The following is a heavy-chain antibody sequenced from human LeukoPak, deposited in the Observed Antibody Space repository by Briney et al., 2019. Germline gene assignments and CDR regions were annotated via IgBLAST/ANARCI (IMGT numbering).Heavy chain of an antibody. V-gene: IGHV5-51*01. D-gene: IGHD6-19*01. Sequence: GESLKISCKGSAYSSTSYCIGWVRQMPGKGLEWMGFIYPGDSDTRYSTSFQGQVTISADKSISTAYLQWNSLKASDTAMYYCARGSSGWPFDHWGQGTLVTVSS. CDR3: ARGSSGWPFDH. CDR1: AYSSTSYC. CDR2: IYPGDSDT. J-gene: IGHJ4*02.